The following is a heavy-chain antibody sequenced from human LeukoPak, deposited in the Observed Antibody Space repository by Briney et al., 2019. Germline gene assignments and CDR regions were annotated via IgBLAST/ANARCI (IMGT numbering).Heavy chain of an antibody. CDR1: GFTFSSYG. J-gene: IGHJ4*02. D-gene: IGHD3-22*01. CDR2: IWYDGSNK. V-gene: IGHV3-30*02. CDR3: AKDQPYYYDSSGSAPYFDY. Sequence: PGGSLRLSCAASGFTFSSYGMHWVRQAPGKGLEWVAFIWYDGSNKYYADPVKGRFTISRDNSKNTLYLQMNSLRAEDTAVYYCAKDQPYYYDSSGSAPYFDYWGQGTLVTVSS.